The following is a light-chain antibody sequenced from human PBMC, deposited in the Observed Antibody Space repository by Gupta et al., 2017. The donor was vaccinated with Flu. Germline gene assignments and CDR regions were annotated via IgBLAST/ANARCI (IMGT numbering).Light chain of an antibody. CDR3: QAWDSTTGV. V-gene: IGLV3-1*01. J-gene: IGLJ1*01. Sequence: SYELTQPPSVSVPPGQTASITCSGDNLGDKYACWYQQKPGQSPVLVIYKDTKRPSGIPERFSGSNSGNTATLTISGTQAMDEADYYCQAWDSTTGVFGTGTKVTVL. CDR1: NLGDKY. CDR2: KDT.